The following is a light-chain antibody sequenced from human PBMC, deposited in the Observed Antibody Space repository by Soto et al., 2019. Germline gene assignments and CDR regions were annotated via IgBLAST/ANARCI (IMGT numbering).Light chain of an antibody. Sequence: EIVMTQSPATLSVSPGERATLSCRASQSVRSNLAWYQQKPGQATRLLIYGASTRATGIPARFSGSGSGTEFTLTISSLQSEDFAVYYCQQYSNWTPGTFGQGTKVDIK. CDR2: GAS. CDR1: QSVRSN. V-gene: IGKV3-15*01. J-gene: IGKJ1*01. CDR3: QQYSNWTPGT.